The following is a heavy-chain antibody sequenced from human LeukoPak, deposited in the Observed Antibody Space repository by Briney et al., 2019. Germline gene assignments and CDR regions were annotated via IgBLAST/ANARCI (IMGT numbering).Heavy chain of an antibody. CDR3: ATEGSFDY. V-gene: IGHV3-30*03. CDR2: ISFDASNK. Sequence: PGXSLRXSCAASGFTFSSYGMHWVRQAPGKGLEWVAVISFDASNKYYADSVKGRFTISRDNSKNTLYLQMNSLRAEDAAVYYCATEGSFDYWGQGTLVTVSS. CDR1: GFTFSSYG. J-gene: IGHJ4*02.